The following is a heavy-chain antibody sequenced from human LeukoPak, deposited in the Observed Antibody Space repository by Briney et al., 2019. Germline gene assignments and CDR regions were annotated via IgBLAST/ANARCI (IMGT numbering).Heavy chain of an antibody. V-gene: IGHV3-33*06. CDR3: AKEPKQWLGAFEI. D-gene: IGHD6-19*01. CDR1: GFTFSNFA. CDR2: IWYDGTKS. Sequence: PGRSLRLSCAASGFTFSNFAMHWVRQAPGEGPEWVALIWYDGTKSFYADSVQGRFTISRDNSRNTLSLQMSSLRGDDTAVYYCAKEPKQWLGAFEIWGQGALVTVSS. J-gene: IGHJ3*02.